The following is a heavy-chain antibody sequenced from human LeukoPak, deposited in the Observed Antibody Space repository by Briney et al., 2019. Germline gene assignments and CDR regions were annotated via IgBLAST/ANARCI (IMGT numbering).Heavy chain of an antibody. V-gene: IGHV3-23*01. D-gene: IGHD2-15*01. CDR1: GFTFSSYA. CDR2: ISGSGP. CDR3: AKLAASAAPHEALDY. J-gene: IGHJ4*02. Sequence: GRSLRLSCAASGFTFSSYAMSWVRQAPGKGLEWVSGISGSGPHYADSVKGRFTISRDNSKNTLYLQMDSLRAEDTAVYYCAKLAASAAPHEALDYWGQGTLVTVSS.